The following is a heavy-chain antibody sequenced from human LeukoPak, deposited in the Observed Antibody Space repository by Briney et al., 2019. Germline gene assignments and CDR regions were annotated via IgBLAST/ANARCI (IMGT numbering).Heavy chain of an antibody. CDR1: GGSISSYY. J-gene: IGHJ3*02. V-gene: IGHV4-59*01. CDR2: IYYSGST. Sequence: PSETLSLTCTVSGGSISSYYWSWIRQPPGKGLEWIGYIYYSGSTNYNPPLKSRVTMSVDTSKNQFSLRLRSVTAADTAVYYCASSRGYDSFAFDIWGQGTMVTVSS. D-gene: IGHD2-15*01. CDR3: ASSRGYDSFAFDI.